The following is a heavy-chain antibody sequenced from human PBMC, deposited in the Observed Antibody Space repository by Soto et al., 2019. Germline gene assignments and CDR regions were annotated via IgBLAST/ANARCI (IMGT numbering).Heavy chain of an antibody. J-gene: IGHJ4*02. CDR3: ARDRIAVAGRLFDY. V-gene: IGHV3-21*01. CDR2: ISSSSSYI. CDR1: GFPFSSYS. Sequence: GGSLRLSCAASGFPFSSYSMNWVRQAPGKGLEWVSSISSSSSYIYYADSVKGRFTISRDNAKNSLYLQMNSLRAEDTAVYYCARDRIAVAGRLFDYWGQGTLVTVSS. D-gene: IGHD6-19*01.